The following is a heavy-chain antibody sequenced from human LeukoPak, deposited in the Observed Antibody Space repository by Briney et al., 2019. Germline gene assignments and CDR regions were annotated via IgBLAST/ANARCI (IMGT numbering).Heavy chain of an antibody. CDR3: ARESKGRSKIDY. CDR2: INKDGSER. CDR1: GYTFSGYW. D-gene: IGHD4-17*01. Sequence: GGSLRLSCAASGYTFSGYWMSWVRQAPGKGLEWVANINKDGSERYNVDSVKGRFTISRDNANKSLYLQMNSLRAEDTSVYYCARESKGRSKIDYWGQGTLVTVSS. V-gene: IGHV3-7*01. J-gene: IGHJ4*02.